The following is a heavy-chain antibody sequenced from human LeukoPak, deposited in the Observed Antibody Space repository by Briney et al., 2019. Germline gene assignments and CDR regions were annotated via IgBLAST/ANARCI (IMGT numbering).Heavy chain of an antibody. CDR2: ISYDGSNK. J-gene: IGHJ6*02. V-gene: IGHV3-30*04. CDR1: GFTFSSYA. Sequence: GGSLRLSCAASGFTFSSYAMHWVRQAPGKGLEWVAVISYDGSNKYYADSVKGRFTISRDNSKNTLYLQMNSLRAEDTAVYYCARDLGRYFDWLVSGYYYGMDVWGQGTTVTVSS. CDR3: ARDLGRYFDWLVSGYYYGMDV. D-gene: IGHD3-9*01.